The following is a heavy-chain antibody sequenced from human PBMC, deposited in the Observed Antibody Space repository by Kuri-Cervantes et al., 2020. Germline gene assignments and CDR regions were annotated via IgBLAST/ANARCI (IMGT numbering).Heavy chain of an antibody. D-gene: IGHD2-8*01. CDR3: ARMNNGGT. CDR1: GFTFSSYG. J-gene: IGHJ4*02. V-gene: IGHV3-21*01. CDR2: ISSSSSYI. Sequence: GESLKIFCAASGFTFSSYGMHWVRQAPGKGLEWVSSISSSSSYIYYADSVKGRFTISRDNAKNSLYLQMNSLRAEDTAVYYCARMNNGGTWGQGTLVTVSS.